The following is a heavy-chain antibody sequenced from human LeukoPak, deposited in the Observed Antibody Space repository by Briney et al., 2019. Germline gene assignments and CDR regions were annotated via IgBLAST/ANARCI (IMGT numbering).Heavy chain of an antibody. CDR2: IIPIFGTA. Sequence: SVKVSCKASGGTFSSYAISWVRQAPGQGLEWMGGIIPIFGTANYAQKFQGRITITADESTSTAYMELSSLRSEDTAVYYCARPRGGIAAGSYYYYYGMDVWGKGTTVTVSS. V-gene: IGHV1-69*01. D-gene: IGHD6-13*01. J-gene: IGHJ6*04. CDR3: ARPRGGIAAGSYYYYYGMDV. CDR1: GGTFSSYA.